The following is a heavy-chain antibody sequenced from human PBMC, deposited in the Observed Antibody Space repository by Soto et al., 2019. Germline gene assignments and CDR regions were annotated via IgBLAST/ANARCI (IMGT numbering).Heavy chain of an antibody. J-gene: IGHJ5*02. D-gene: IGHD2-15*01. CDR2: IIPILGIA. CDR3: ARGEDIVVVVGPNWCDP. Sequence: ASVKVSCKASGGTFSSYTISWVRQAPGQGLEWMGRIIPILGIANYAQKFQGRVTITADKSTSTAYMELSSLRSEDTAVYYCARGEDIVVVVGPNWCDPLGQGTVVTVSA. CDR1: GGTFSSYT. V-gene: IGHV1-69*02.